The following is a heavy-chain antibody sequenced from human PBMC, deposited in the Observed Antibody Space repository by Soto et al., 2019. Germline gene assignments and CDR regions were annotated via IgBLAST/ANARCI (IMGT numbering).Heavy chain of an antibody. V-gene: IGHV2-5*02. J-gene: IGHJ6*02. CDR3: VQSRCGGDCLQSYSSHSYYGLDV. Sequence: GPTLVNPTQTITLTCIFSGFSPGRTGVGVGWILQPPGKALEWLALIYWDDDKRYNPSLNSRLTVTKDTSKNQVVLAMTNMDPVDTATYYCVQSRCGGDCLQSYSSHSYYGLDVWGQGT. CDR2: IYWDDDK. D-gene: IGHD2-21*02. CDR1: GFSPGRTGVG.